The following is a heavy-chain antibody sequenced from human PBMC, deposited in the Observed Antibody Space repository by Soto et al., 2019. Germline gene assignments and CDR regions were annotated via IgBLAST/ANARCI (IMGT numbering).Heavy chain of an antibody. Sequence: EVQLVESGGGLVQPGGSLRLSCAASGLTFSSYWMHWVRQAPGKGLVWVSRINSDGSRISYADSVKGRFTISRDNAKNTVYLQRNSLRAEDTAVYYCTRASPLDGPFDYWGQGTLVTVSS. J-gene: IGHJ4*02. D-gene: IGHD4-17*01. CDR2: INSDGSRI. CDR3: TRASPLDGPFDY. CDR1: GLTFSSYW. V-gene: IGHV3-74*01.